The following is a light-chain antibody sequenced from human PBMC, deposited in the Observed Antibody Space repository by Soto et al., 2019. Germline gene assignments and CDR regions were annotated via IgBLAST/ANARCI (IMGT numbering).Light chain of an antibody. CDR2: HAS. Sequence: ENVLTQSPGTLSLSPGERATLSCRASQSISNSYLAWYQQKHGQTPSLLIYHASNRATGIPDRFSGRGSGTDFTLTISRLEPEDFAVYYCQQYGDSLLTFGGGTKVEIK. CDR3: QQYGDSLLT. CDR1: QSISNSY. V-gene: IGKV3-20*01. J-gene: IGKJ4*01.